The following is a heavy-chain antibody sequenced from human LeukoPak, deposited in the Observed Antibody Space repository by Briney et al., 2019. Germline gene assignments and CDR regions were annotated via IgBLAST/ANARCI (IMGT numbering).Heavy chain of an antibody. D-gene: IGHD3-22*01. CDR1: GFTFSSYA. J-gene: IGHJ4*02. V-gene: IGHV3-23*01. Sequence: GGSLRLSCAASGFTFSSYAMSWVCQAPGKGLEWVSGISGSGGSTNYADSVKGRFTISRDNSKNTLYLQMNSLRAEDTAVYYCAKALSYDSFFDYWGQGTLVTVSS. CDR2: ISGSGGST. CDR3: AKALSYDSFFDY.